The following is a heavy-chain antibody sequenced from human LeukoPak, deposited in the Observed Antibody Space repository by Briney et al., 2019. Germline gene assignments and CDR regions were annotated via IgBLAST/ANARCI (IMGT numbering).Heavy chain of an antibody. CDR2: IYYSGST. CDR3: ARDHDYSSIYYYYGMDV. V-gene: IGHV4-61*01. Sequence: PSETLSLTCTVSGGSVSSGSYYWSWIRQPPGKGLEWIGYIYYSGSTNYNPSLKSRVTISVDTSKNQFSLKLSSVTAADTAVYYCARDHDYSSIYYYYGMDVWGQGTTVTASS. CDR1: GGSVSSGSYY. J-gene: IGHJ6*02. D-gene: IGHD4-11*01.